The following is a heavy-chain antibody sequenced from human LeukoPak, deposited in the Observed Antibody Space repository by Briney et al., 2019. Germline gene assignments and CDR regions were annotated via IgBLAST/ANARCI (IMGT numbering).Heavy chain of an antibody. J-gene: IGHJ4*02. D-gene: IGHD4-11*01. CDR1: GGSISSSSYY. CDR3: ARHVGVRGNYVMD. CDR2: IYYSGST. V-gene: IGHV4-39*01. Sequence: PSETLSLTCTVSGGSISSSSYYWGWIRQPPGKGLEWIGSIYYSGSTYYNPSLKSRVTISVDTSKNQFSLKLSSVTAADTAVYYCARHVGVRGNYVMDWGQGTLVTVSS.